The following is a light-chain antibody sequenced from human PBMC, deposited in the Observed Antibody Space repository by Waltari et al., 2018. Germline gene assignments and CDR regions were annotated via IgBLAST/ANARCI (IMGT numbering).Light chain of an antibody. CDR3: QQYGSSPWT. CDR2: GAS. J-gene: IGKJ1*01. V-gene: IGKV3-20*01. CDR1: QSVSSSY. Sequence: EIVLTQSPGTLSLSPGERATLSCRASQSVSSSYLAWYQQRPGQAPRLLIYGASGRATGIPDRFSGSGSGTDCTLTISRREPEDFAVYYCQQYGSSPWTFGQGTKVEIK.